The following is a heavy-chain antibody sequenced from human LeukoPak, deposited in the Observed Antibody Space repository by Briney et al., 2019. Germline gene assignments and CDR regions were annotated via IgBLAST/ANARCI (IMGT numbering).Heavy chain of an antibody. D-gene: IGHD6-6*01. Sequence: SETLSLTCTVSGGSISSYYWSWIRQPPGKGLEWIGYIYYSGSTNYNPSLKSRVTISVDTSKNQFSLRLSSVTAADTAVYYCARGTKYSRVAEDYFDYWGQGTLVTVSS. CDR2: IYYSGST. CDR3: ARGTKYSRVAEDYFDY. J-gene: IGHJ4*02. CDR1: GGSISSYY. V-gene: IGHV4-59*01.